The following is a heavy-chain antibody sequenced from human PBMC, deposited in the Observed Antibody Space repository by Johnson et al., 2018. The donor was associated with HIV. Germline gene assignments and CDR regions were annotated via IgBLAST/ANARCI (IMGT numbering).Heavy chain of an antibody. J-gene: IGHJ3*02. D-gene: IGHD1/OR15-1a*01. Sequence: QVQLVESGGGVVQPGRSLRLSCTASGFNFSTYGMHWVRQAPGKGLEWVAVIWYDRSNKYYGDSVKGRFTISRDNSKNTLYLQMNSLRVEDTAVYYCAKGRIGTSSMRGGAFDMWGQGTMVIVSS. CDR2: IWYDRSNK. CDR1: GFNFSTYG. CDR3: AKGRIGTSSMRGGAFDM. V-gene: IGHV3-33*06.